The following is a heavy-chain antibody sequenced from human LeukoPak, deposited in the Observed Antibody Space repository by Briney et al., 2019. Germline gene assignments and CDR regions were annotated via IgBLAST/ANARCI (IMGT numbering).Heavy chain of an antibody. CDR2: INHSGST. V-gene: IGHV4-34*01. CDR3: ARTGPYDFWSGYPHYYGMDV. J-gene: IGHJ6*02. Sequence: SETLSLTCAVYGGSFSGYYWSWIRQPPGKGLEWIGEINHSGSTNYNPSLKSRVIISVDTSKNQFSLKLRSVTAADTAVYYCARTGPYDFWSGYPHYYGMDVWGQGTTVTVSS. D-gene: IGHD3-3*01. CDR1: GGSFSGYY.